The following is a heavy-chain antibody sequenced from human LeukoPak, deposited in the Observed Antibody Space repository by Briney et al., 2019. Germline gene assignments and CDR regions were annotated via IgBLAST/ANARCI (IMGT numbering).Heavy chain of an antibody. Sequence: ASVKVSCKASGYTFTSYGISWVRQAPGQGLEWMGWISAYNGYTNYAQKLQGRVTMTTDTSTSTAYMELRSLRSDDTAVYYCARDKAYDFWSGYKNSDAFDIWGQGTMVTVSS. V-gene: IGHV1-18*01. D-gene: IGHD3-3*01. CDR1: GYTFTSYG. CDR3: ARDKAYDFWSGYKNSDAFDI. CDR2: ISAYNGYT. J-gene: IGHJ3*02.